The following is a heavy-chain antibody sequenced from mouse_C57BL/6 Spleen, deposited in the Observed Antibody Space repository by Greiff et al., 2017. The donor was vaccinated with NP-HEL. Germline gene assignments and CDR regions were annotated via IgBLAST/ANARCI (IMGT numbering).Heavy chain of an antibody. CDR3: ARRDYDFYGGFAY. V-gene: IGHV2-2*01. CDR1: GFSLTSYG. J-gene: IGHJ3*01. D-gene: IGHD2-4*01. CDR2: IWSGGST. Sequence: QVQLKQSGPGLVQPSQSLSITCTVSGFSLTSYGVHWVRQSPGKGLEWLGVIWSGGSTDYNAAFISRLSISKDNSKSPVFFKMNSLQADDTAIYYCARRDYDFYGGFAYWGQGTLVTVSA.